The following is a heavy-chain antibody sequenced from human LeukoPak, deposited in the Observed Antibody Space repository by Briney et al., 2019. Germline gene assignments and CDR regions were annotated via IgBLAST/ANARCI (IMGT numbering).Heavy chain of an antibody. Sequence: GGSLRLSCAASGFTFSDYYMSWVRQAPGKGLEWVGFIRSKAYGGTTEYAASVKGRFTISRDDSKSIAYLQMNSLKTEDTAVYYCTSGFSGWYYLWGWGQGTLVTVSS. CDR3: TSGFSGWYYLWG. CDR1: GFTFSDYY. CDR2: IRSKAYGGTT. V-gene: IGHV3-49*04. J-gene: IGHJ4*02. D-gene: IGHD6-19*01.